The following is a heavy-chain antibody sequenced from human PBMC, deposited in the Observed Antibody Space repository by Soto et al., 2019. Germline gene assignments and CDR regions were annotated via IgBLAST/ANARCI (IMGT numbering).Heavy chain of an antibody. CDR3: ARGTTLAIFDYGMDV. CDR2: ISSSSSTI. Sequence: PGGSLRLSCAASGFTFSSYSMNWVRQAPGKGLEWVSYISSSSSTIYYADSVKGRFTISRDNTKNTLFLQMSSLRGEDSGVYYCARGTTLAIFDYGMDVWGQGTTVTVSS. J-gene: IGHJ6*02. V-gene: IGHV3-48*04. D-gene: IGHD3-3*01. CDR1: GFTFSSYS.